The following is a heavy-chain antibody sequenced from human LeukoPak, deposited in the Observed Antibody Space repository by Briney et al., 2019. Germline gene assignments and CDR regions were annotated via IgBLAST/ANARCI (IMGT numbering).Heavy chain of an antibody. CDR2: INPNSGGT. V-gene: IGHV1-2*02. CDR1: AYTFTGYY. Sequence: ASVKVSCKASAYTFTGYYMHWVRQAPGQGLEWKGWINPNSGGTNYAQKFQGRVTMTRDTSISTAYMELSRLRSDDTAVYYCVRTDGIVVVTASVAVFDPWGQGTLVTVSS. D-gene: IGHD2-21*02. J-gene: IGHJ5*02. CDR3: VRTDGIVVVTASVAVFDP.